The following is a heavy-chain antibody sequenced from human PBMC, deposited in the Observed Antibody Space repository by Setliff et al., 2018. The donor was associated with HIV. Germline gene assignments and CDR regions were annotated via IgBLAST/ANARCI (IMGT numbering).Heavy chain of an antibody. CDR2: ISYDGSNK. V-gene: IGHV3-30*18. CDR3: AKDRYSSGWSPLDY. CDR1: GFTFSNYW. Sequence: GGSLRLSCATSGFTFSNYWMDWVRQAPGKGLEWVAVISYDGSNKYYADSVKGRFTISRDNSKNTLYLQMNSLRAEDTAVYYCAKDRYSSGWSPLDYWGQGTLVTVSS. J-gene: IGHJ4*02. D-gene: IGHD6-19*01.